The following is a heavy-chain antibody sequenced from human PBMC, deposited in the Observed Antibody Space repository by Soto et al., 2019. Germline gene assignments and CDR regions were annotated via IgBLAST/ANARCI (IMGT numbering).Heavy chain of an antibody. V-gene: IGHV4-4*02. CDR2: ISHSGIT. Sequence: SETLSLTCAVSGGSITSANCLTLFRHPPGWGLEWIGEISHSGITNYKASLKSRVTMSVDKTKNDVSLKLTSVTAADTAVYYCARVLRGWFDPWGQGTPVTVSS. J-gene: IGHJ5*02. CDR1: GGSITSANC. CDR3: ARVLRGWFDP.